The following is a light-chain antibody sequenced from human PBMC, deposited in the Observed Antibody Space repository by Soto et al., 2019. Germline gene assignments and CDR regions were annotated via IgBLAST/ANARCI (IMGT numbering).Light chain of an antibody. J-gene: IGLJ1*01. Sequence: QSVLTQPPSASGTPGQRVTISCSGSSSNIGSNTVNWYQQLPGTAPKLLIYSGDQRPSGVPDRFSGSKSGTSASLAISGLQSEDEADYYCAAWDDSLNDLVFGTVTQLTVL. CDR3: AAWDDSLNDLV. CDR1: SSNIGSNT. CDR2: SGD. V-gene: IGLV1-44*01.